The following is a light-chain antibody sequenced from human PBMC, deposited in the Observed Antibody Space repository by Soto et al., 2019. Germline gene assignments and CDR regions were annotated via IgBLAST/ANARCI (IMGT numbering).Light chain of an antibody. CDR3: QQYGGSQLYT. Sequence: EVVLTQSPDTRSLSPGERATLSCRPSQSVSSNYLAWYQQRPGQTPRLLVSGASSRASGIPDSFIGSGSGTDFTLTITRLEHEDFAVYYCQQYGGSQLYTFGQGTKVDIK. J-gene: IGKJ2*01. V-gene: IGKV3-20*01. CDR2: GAS. CDR1: QSVSSNY.